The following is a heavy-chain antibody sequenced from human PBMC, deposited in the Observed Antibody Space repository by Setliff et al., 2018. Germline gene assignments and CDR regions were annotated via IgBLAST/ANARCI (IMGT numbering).Heavy chain of an antibody. D-gene: IGHD6-19*01. CDR2: IYPGDSET. J-gene: IGHJ4*02. Sequence: PGESLKISCKGSGYSFSRHWIGRVRQKPGKGLEWVGIIYPGDSETRYSPSFQGQVTMSADKSISTAYLQWSGLKASDTAIYYCARRTGFAVAGFDHWGQGTLVTVSS. V-gene: IGHV5-51*01. CDR3: ARRTGFAVAGFDH. CDR1: GYSFSRHW.